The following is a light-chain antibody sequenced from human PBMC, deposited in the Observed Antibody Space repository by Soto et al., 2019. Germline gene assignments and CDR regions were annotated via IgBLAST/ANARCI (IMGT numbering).Light chain of an antibody. Sequence: EIVLTHSPGTLSLSPGERATLSCRASTSVTSNFLAWYQQKPGQAPRLLIYAASSRATGIPDRFSGSGSVTDLTLTICRLEPEDFVVYYCQQYGTSPITFGQGTRLEIK. CDR3: QQYGTSPIT. J-gene: IGKJ5*01. CDR2: AAS. V-gene: IGKV3-20*01. CDR1: TSVTSNF.